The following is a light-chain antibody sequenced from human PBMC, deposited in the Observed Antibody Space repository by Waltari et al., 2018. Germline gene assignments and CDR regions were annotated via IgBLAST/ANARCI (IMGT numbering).Light chain of an antibody. Sequence: QSVLTQPPSVSAAPGQKVTISCSGTSSNIGNNYVSWYQQFPGAAPKVLIHDNNKRPSGIPDRFAGSKSGTSATLVSTGLQTGDEADYYCGTWDTSLSKVFGGGTKLTVL. CDR3: GTWDTSLSKV. V-gene: IGLV1-51*01. CDR1: SSNIGNNY. J-gene: IGLJ2*01. CDR2: DNN.